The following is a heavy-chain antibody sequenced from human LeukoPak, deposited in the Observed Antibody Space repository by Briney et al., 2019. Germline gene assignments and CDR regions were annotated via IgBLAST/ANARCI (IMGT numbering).Heavy chain of an antibody. Sequence: SETLSLTCAVYGGSFSGYYWSWIRQPPGKGLEWIGEIDHSGSTNYNPSLKSRVTISVDTSKNQFSLKLSSVTAADTAVYYCARDSSGFDYWGQGTLVTVSS. CDR3: ARDSSGFDY. D-gene: IGHD3-22*01. CDR1: GGSFSGYY. V-gene: IGHV4-34*01. J-gene: IGHJ4*02. CDR2: IDHSGST.